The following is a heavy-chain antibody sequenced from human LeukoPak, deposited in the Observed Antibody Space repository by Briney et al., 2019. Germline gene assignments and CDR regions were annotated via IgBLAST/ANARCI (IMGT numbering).Heavy chain of an antibody. Sequence: SETLSLTCAVHGGSFSGYYWTWIPQPPGKGLEWIGRINHSGSTNYNPSLKSHHTLSVDTSKNQFSLNLSSVAAADTAVYYSARGRSRYCSSTSCRRYGMDVWGKGTTVTVSS. V-gene: IGHV4-34*01. D-gene: IGHD2-2*01. J-gene: IGHJ6*04. CDR3: ARGRSRYCSSTSCRRYGMDV. CDR2: INHSGST. CDR1: GGSFSGYY.